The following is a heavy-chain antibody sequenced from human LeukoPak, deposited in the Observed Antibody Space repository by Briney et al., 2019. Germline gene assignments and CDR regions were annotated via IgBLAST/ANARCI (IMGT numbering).Heavy chain of an antibody. CDR2: INPNSGGT. Sequence: ASVKVSCKASGYTFTGYYMHWVRQAPGQGLEWMGRINPNSGGTNYAQKFQGRVTMTRNTSISTAYMELSSLRSEDTAVYYCARGRRYCSGGSCPNWFDPWGQGTLVTVSS. J-gene: IGHJ5*02. V-gene: IGHV1-2*06. CDR1: GYTFTGYY. D-gene: IGHD2-15*01. CDR3: ARGRRYCSGGSCPNWFDP.